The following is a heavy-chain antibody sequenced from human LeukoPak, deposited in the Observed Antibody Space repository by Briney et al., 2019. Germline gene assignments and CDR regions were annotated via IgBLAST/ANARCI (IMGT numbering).Heavy chain of an antibody. Sequence: GASVKVSCKASGYTFTSYAISWVRQAPGQGLEWMGWISAYNGNTNYAQKLQGRVTMTTDTSTSTAYMELRSLRSDDTAVYYCARSYSNYGYYYYYYYMDVWGKGTTVTVSS. J-gene: IGHJ6*03. D-gene: IGHD4-11*01. CDR1: GYTFTSYA. CDR3: ARSYSNYGYYYYYYYMDV. CDR2: ISAYNGNT. V-gene: IGHV1-18*01.